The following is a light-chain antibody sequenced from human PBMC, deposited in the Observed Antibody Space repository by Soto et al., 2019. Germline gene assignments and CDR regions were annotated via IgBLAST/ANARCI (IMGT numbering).Light chain of an antibody. Sequence: IVLTQSPGTRSLSPWLRPTLSFSASQSVSNIYLAWYQQKPGQAPRLLIYGASNRATGIPDRFSGSGSGTDFTLTISRLEPEDFAVYYCQQYGSSGTFGQGTKVDIK. CDR3: QQYGSSGT. CDR2: GAS. J-gene: IGKJ1*01. CDR1: QSVSNIY. V-gene: IGKV3-20*01.